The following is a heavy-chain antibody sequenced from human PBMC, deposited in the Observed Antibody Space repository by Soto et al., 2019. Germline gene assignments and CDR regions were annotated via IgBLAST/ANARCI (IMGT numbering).Heavy chain of an antibody. D-gene: IGHD1-1*01. J-gene: IGHJ5*02. CDR1: GYTFSTYG. CDR2: IGADNGDT. Sequence: QVQLVQSGAEVKKPGASVKVSCKASGYTFSTYGFSWVRQAPGQGLEWMGWIGADNGDTNYAQTFQGRVTMTTDSSTTTSYMELRSLTSDDTAVYFCARDWKGAEGVDPWGQGTLVTVSS. CDR3: ARDWKGAEGVDP. V-gene: IGHV1-18*01.